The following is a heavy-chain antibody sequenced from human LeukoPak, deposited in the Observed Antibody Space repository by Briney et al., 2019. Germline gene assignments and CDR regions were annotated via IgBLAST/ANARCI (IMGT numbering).Heavy chain of an antibody. CDR2: IYYSGST. Sequence: SETLSLTCTVSVGSISSGGYYWSWIRQHPGKGLEWIGYIYYSGSTYYNPSLKSRVTISVDTSKNQFSLKLSSVTAADTAVYYCARELREITMINNWFDPWGQGTLVTVSS. J-gene: IGHJ5*02. CDR1: VGSISSGGYY. V-gene: IGHV4-31*03. D-gene: IGHD3-22*01. CDR3: ARELREITMINNWFDP.